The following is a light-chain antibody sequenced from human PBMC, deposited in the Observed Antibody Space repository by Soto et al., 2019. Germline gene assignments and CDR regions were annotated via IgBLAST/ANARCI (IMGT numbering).Light chain of an antibody. CDR2: EVD. CDR3: TSYAGNSNYV. CDR1: TNDVGGLNY. J-gene: IGLJ1*01. V-gene: IGLV2-8*01. Sequence: QSVLTQPPSASGSAGQSVTISCTGPTNDVGGLNYVSWYQQHPGRVPKLIIYEVDKRPSGVPDRFSGSKSGNTASLTVSGLQADDEADYYCTSYAGNSNYVFGTGTKV.